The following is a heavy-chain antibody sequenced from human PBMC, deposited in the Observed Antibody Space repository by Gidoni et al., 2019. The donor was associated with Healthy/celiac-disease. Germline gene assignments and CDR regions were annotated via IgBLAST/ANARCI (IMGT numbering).Heavy chain of an antibody. CDR1: GFPFSSYA. Sequence: EVQLLESGGGLVQPGGSLRLSCAASGFPFSSYAMSWVRQAPGKGLEWVSAISGSGGSTYYADSVKGRFTISRDNSKNTLYLQMNSLRAEDTAVYYCAKGAITFGGVIVGFDYWGQGTLVTVSS. D-gene: IGHD3-16*02. CDR2: ISGSGGST. CDR3: AKGAITFGGVIVGFDY. V-gene: IGHV3-23*01. J-gene: IGHJ4*02.